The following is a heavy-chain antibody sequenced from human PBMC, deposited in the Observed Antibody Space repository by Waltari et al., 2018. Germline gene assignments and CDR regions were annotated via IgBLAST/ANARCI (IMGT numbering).Heavy chain of an antibody. D-gene: IGHD1-26*01. CDR1: GFTFSSYS. Sequence: EVQLVESGGGLVQPGGSLRLSCAASGFTFSSYSMHWVRQAPGKGLEWVSYISSSSSTIYYADSVKGRFTISRDNAKNSLYLQMNSLRAGDTAVYYCARGYSGSYFDYWGQGTLVTVSS. CDR3: ARGYSGSYFDY. V-gene: IGHV3-48*01. CDR2: ISSSSSTI. J-gene: IGHJ4*02.